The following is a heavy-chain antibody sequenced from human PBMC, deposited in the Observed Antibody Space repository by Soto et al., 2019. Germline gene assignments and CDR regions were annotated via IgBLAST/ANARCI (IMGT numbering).Heavy chain of an antibody. CDR2: FDPEDGET. V-gene: IGHV1-24*01. Sequence: GASVKVSCKVSGYTLTELSMHWVRQAPGKGLERMGGFDPEDGETIYAQKFQGRVTMTEDTSTDTAYMELSSLRSEDTAVYYCATSLGSRCLRYYYYYYGMDFWGQGTTVTGSS. D-gene: IGHD2-8*01. CDR3: ATSLGSRCLRYYYYYYGMDF. CDR1: GYTLTELS. J-gene: IGHJ6*02.